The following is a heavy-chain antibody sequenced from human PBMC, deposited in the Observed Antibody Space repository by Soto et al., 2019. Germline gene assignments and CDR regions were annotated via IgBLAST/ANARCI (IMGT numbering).Heavy chain of an antibody. Sequence: ASGKVSCKVSGYTLTELAMHWVRQAPGKGLEWMGGFDPEDGETIYAQKFQGRVTMTEDTSTDTAYMELSSLRSEDTAVYYCASDTLYRTWWDPWGQGTRVSVSS. J-gene: IGHJ5*02. CDR3: ASDTLYRTWWDP. CDR2: FDPEDGET. V-gene: IGHV1-24*01. CDR1: GYTLTELA. D-gene: IGHD2-15*01.